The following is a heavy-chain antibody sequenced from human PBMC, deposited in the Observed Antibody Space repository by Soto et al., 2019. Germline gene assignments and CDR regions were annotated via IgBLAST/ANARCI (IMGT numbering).Heavy chain of an antibody. V-gene: IGHV1-24*01. CDR2: FDPEDGET. CDR1: GYTLTELW. CDR3: AAGGIYCSGGSCRANPFDY. Sequence: GASVKVSCKVSGYTLTELWIHWVRQAPGKGLEWMGGFDPEDGETIYAQKFQGRVTMTEDTSTDTAYMELSSLRSEDTAVYYCAAGGIYCSGGSCRANPFDYWGQGTLVTVSS. D-gene: IGHD2-15*01. J-gene: IGHJ4*02.